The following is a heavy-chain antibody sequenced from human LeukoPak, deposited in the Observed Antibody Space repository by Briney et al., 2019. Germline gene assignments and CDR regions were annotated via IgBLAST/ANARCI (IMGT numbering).Heavy chain of an antibody. V-gene: IGHV4-31*11. D-gene: IGHD3-22*01. CDR2: IYYSGST. CDR1: GGSISSGGYS. J-gene: IGHJ4*02. CDR3: ARRSSGYYYFDY. Sequence: SETLSLTCAVSGGSISSGGYSWSWIRQHPGKGLEWIAYIYYSGSTYYNPSLKSRVTISVDTSKNQFSLKLSSVTAADTAIYYCARRSSGYYYFDYWGQETLVTVSS.